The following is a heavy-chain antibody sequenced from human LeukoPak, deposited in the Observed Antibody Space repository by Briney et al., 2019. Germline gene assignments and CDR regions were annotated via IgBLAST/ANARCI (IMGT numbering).Heavy chain of an antibody. CDR2: INWNGGST. J-gene: IGHJ4*02. CDR3: ARDFDFYSGFSFFDY. CDR1: GFTFDDYD. Sequence: PGGSLRLSCAASGFTFDDYDMSWVRQAPGKGLEWVSGINWNGGSTGYADSVKGRFTISRDNAKNSLYLQMNSLTTEDTAFYYCARDFDFYSGFSFFDYWGQGTLVTVSS. D-gene: IGHD3-3*01. V-gene: IGHV3-20*04.